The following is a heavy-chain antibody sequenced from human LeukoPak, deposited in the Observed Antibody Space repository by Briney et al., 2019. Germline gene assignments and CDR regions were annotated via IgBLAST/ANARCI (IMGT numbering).Heavy chain of an antibody. CDR2: ISYDGSNK. CDR1: GFTFSSYA. Sequence: GGSLRLSCAASGFTFSSYAMHWVRQAPGKGLEWTAVISYDGSNKYYADSVKGRFTISRDNSKNTLYLQMNSLRAEDTAVYYCARDRSIAARRTFPTSNTGDYWGQGTLVTVSS. V-gene: IGHV3-30*04. D-gene: IGHD6-6*01. J-gene: IGHJ4*02. CDR3: ARDRSIAARRTFPTSNTGDY.